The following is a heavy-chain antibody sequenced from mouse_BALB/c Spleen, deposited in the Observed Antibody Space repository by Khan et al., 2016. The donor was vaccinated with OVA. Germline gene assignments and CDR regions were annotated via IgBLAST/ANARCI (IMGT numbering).Heavy chain of an antibody. Sequence: VQLQQSGAELAKPGASVKMSCKASGYTFTSYWMHWVKQRPGQGLEWIGYINPSTDYTEYNQKFKDKATLTVAKSSSTAYMQMTSLTSEASAVSYWENHGSSSAWFTYWGQGTLVTVSA. V-gene: IGHV1-7*01. CDR1: GYTFTSYW. D-gene: IGHD1-1*01. CDR2: INPSTDYT. CDR3: ENHGSSSAWFTY. J-gene: IGHJ3*01.